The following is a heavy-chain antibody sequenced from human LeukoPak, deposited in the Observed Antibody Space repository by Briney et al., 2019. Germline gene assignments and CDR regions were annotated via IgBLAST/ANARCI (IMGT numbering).Heavy chain of an antibody. D-gene: IGHD6-13*01. CDR3: ARLFSSSWSRGAFDL. CDR1: GGSISSSSYY. CDR2: IYYSGNT. Sequence: PSETLSLTCTVSGGSISSSSYYWVWIRQPPGKGLEWIGSIYYSGNTYYNPSLKSRVTISVDTSKNQFSLKLSSVTAADTAVYYCARLFSSSWSRGAFDLWGQGTMVTVSS. V-gene: IGHV4-39*01. J-gene: IGHJ3*01.